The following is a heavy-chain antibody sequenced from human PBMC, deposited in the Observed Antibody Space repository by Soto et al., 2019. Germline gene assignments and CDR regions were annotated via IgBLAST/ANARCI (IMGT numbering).Heavy chain of an antibody. Sequence: QVHLVQSGAEVKKPGASVKVSCKASGYTFTSYGFAWVRQAPGQGLEWMGWINPYNGNTNYVQKLQGRVTMTTDTPTSTVHMELRNLKSDDTAVYYCARSKHGDWFDPWGQGTLVTVSS. D-gene: IGHD3-16*01. CDR3: ARSKHGDWFDP. CDR2: INPYNGNT. V-gene: IGHV1-18*01. J-gene: IGHJ5*02. CDR1: GYTFTSYG.